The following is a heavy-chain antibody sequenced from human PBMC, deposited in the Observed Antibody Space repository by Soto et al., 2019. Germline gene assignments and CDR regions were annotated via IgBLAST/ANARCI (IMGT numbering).Heavy chain of an antibody. CDR2: MNPNSGNT. J-gene: IGHJ6*03. V-gene: IGHV1-8*01. D-gene: IGHD4-17*01. Sequence: ASVKVSCKASGYTFTSYDINWVRQATGQGLEWMGWMNPNSGNTGYAQKFQGRVTMTRNTSISTAYMELSSLRSEDTAVYYCAREMNTVTTFGYYYYYYMDVWGKETTVTVSS. CDR1: GYTFTSYD. CDR3: AREMNTVTTFGYYYYYYMDV.